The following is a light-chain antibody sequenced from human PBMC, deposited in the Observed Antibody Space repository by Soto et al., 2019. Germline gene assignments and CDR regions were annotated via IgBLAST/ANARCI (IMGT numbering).Light chain of an antibody. Sequence: EIVLTQSPGTLSLSPGGRATLSFRASQSVSNNYLAWYQQKPGQAPRLLIYGASTRATGIPDRFTGSGFGTDFTLTISRLAPEDLAVYYCQQYGGSPRTFGQGTKVDI. J-gene: IGKJ1*01. CDR3: QQYGGSPRT. V-gene: IGKV3-20*01. CDR2: GAS. CDR1: QSVSNNY.